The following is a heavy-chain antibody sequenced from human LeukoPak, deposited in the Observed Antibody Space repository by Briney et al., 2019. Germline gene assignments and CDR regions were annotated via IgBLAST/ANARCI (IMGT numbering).Heavy chain of an antibody. CDR3: ARVRAPYYYDSRDY. J-gene: IGHJ4*02. CDR1: GGSFSGYY. Sequence: SETLSLTCAVYGGSFSGYYWSWLRHPPGKGQEWIGEINHSGSTNYNPSLKSRVTISVDTSKNQFSLKLSSVTAADAAVYYCARVRAPYYYDSRDYWGQGTLVTVSS. D-gene: IGHD3-22*01. CDR2: INHSGST. V-gene: IGHV4-34*01.